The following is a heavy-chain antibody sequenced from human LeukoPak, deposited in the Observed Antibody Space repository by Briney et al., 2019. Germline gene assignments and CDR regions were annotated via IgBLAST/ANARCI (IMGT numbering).Heavy chain of an antibody. CDR3: TRGSDSSDGY. CDR2: IYYSGST. CDR1: GFSISSVNYL. Sequence: SQTLSRNCTVSGFSISSVNYLWSGLRQPPEWVLEWIGYIYYSGSTSYDPSLKSRVTISVDTSKSQFSLKLSCVTAAGTAVHYCTRGSDSSDGYWGQGALVTVCS. D-gene: IGHD6-19*01. V-gene: IGHV4-30-4*08. J-gene: IGHJ4*02.